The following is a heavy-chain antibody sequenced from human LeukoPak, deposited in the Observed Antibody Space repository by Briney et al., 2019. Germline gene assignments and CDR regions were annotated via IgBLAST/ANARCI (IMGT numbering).Heavy chain of an antibody. J-gene: IGHJ4*02. D-gene: IGHD1-14*01. Sequence: GASVKVSCKASGGTFSSYAISWVRQAPGQGLEWMGGIIPIFGTANYAQKFQGRVTITADESTSTAYMELSSLRSEDTAVYYCARAPLGQPEGGNYFDYWGQGTLVTVSS. CDR2: IIPIFGTA. CDR1: GGTFSSYA. CDR3: ARAPLGQPEGGNYFDY. V-gene: IGHV1-69*13.